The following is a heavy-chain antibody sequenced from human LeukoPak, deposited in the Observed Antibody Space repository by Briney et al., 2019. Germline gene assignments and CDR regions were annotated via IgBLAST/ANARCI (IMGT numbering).Heavy chain of an antibody. CDR2: INLNSGGT. D-gene: IGHD1-26*01. V-gene: IGHV1-2*02. CDR3: ARVGSGSYGVHDY. J-gene: IGHJ4*02. CDR1: GYTFTGYY. Sequence: ASVKVSCKASGYTFTGYYMHWVRQAPGQGLEWMGWINLNSGGTNYAQKFQGRVTMTRDTSISTAYMELSRLRSDDTAVYYCARVGSGSYGVHDYWGQGTLVTVSS.